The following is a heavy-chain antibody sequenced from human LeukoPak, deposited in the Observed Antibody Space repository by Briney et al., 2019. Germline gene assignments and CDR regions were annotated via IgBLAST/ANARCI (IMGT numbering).Heavy chain of an antibody. D-gene: IGHD2-2*01. Sequence: SGPTLVKPTQTLTLTCTFSGFSLSSSGVGVGWIRQPPGKALEWLALIYWDDDKRYSPFLKNRLTITKDTSKNQVVLTTTNMDPVDTATYYCAQSGCTGTSCSNDWFDPWGQGTLVTVSS. J-gene: IGHJ5*02. V-gene: IGHV2-5*02. CDR2: IYWDDDK. CDR3: AQSGCTGTSCSNDWFDP. CDR1: GFSLSSSGVG.